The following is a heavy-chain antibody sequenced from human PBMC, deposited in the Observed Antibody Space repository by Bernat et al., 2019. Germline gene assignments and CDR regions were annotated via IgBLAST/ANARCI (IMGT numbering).Heavy chain of an antibody. V-gene: IGHV3-23*01. CDR1: GFTFSSYA. J-gene: IGHJ6*02. Sequence: EVQLLESGGGLVQPGGSLRLSCAASGFTFSSYAMSWVRQAPGKGLEWVSAIIGSGGRTYYADSVQGRFTISRDNSKNTLYLQMNSLRAEDSAVYYCARECYNAVCSADSYYGMGVWGQGTMVIVSS. CDR2: IIGSGGRT. CDR3: ARECYNAVCSADSYYGMGV. D-gene: IGHD2-8*01.